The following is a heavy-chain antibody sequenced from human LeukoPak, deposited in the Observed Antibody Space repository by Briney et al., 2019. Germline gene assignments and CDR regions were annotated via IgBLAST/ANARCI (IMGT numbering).Heavy chain of an antibody. CDR3: AKARTDFDWFLGD. CDR2: IGGSGGNT. V-gene: IGHV3-23*01. D-gene: IGHD3-9*01. CDR1: GFTFSNYA. J-gene: IGHJ4*02. Sequence: SGGSLRLSCAASGFTFSNYAMTWVRQAPGTGLEWVSGIGGSGGNTYYADSVKGRFTISRDNSKNTLYLQMNSLRAEDTVVYYCAKARTDFDWFLGDWGQGTLVTVSS.